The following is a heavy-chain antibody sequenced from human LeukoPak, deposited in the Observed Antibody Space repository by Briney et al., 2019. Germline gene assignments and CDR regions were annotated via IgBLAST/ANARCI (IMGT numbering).Heavy chain of an antibody. CDR1: GFTFSSYS. CDR3: AKERGYSYGHFDY. D-gene: IGHD5-18*01. Sequence: PGGSLRLSCAASGFTFSSYSMTWVRQAPGKGLEWVSAISGSGGSTYYADSVKGRFTISRDNSKNTLYLQMNSLRAEDTAVYYCAKERGYSYGHFDYWGQGTLVTVSS. V-gene: IGHV3-23*01. CDR2: ISGSGGST. J-gene: IGHJ4*02.